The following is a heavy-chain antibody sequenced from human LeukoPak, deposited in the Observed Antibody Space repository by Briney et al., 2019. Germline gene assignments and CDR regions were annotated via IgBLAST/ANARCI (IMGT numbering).Heavy chain of an antibody. V-gene: IGHV1-69*04. CDR2: IIPILGIA. CDR3: ARDLVRGRRKWENNGMDV. CDR1: GGTFSSYA. D-gene: IGHD1-26*01. Sequence: ASVKVSCKASGGTFSSYAISWVRQAPGQGLEWMGRIIPILGIANYAQNFQGRVTMTTDTSTSTAYMELRSLRSDDTAVYYCARDLVRGRRKWENNGMDVWGQGTRVTVSS. J-gene: IGHJ6*02.